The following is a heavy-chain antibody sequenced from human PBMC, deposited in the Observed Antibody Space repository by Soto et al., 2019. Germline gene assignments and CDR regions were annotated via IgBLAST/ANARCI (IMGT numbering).Heavy chain of an antibody. J-gene: IGHJ3*02. Sequence: QVQLVESGGGVVQPGRSLRLSCAASGFTFSSYAMHWVRQAPGKGLEWVAVISYDGSNKYYADSVKGRFTISRDNSKHTLYLQMNSLRAEDTAVYYCARAQNDYDSSGYYDAFDIWGQGTMVTVSS. CDR2: ISYDGSNK. CDR3: ARAQNDYDSSGYYDAFDI. D-gene: IGHD3-22*01. CDR1: GFTFSSYA. V-gene: IGHV3-30-3*01.